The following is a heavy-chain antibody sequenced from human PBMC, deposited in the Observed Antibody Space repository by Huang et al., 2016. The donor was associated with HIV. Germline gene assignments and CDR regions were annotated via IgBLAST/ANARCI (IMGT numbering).Heavy chain of an antibody. Sequence: QVQLVESGGGVVQPGRSLRISCAASGFTFSSYGMHWVRQAPGKGVEWVAFIYYDGKTKFYADAVKGRFSISRDNSKTTVYLQLNSLGVEDPAVYYCAKGGSAAAVLDFWGQGTLVTVSS. V-gene: IGHV3-30*18. D-gene: IGHD6-13*01. CDR3: AKGGSAAAVLDF. CDR1: GFTFSSYG. CDR2: IYYDGKTK. J-gene: IGHJ4*02.